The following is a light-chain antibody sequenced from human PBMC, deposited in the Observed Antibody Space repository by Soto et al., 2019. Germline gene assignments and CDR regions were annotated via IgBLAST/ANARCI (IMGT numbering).Light chain of an antibody. CDR3: QQYGSSPTWT. CDR2: GAS. Sequence: EIVMTQSPATLSVAPVERATLSCRASQSVSSSLAWYRQKPGQAPRLLIYGASTRATGIPARFSGSGSGTDFTLTISGLEPEDFAVYYCQQYGSSPTWTFGQGTKVDIK. V-gene: IGKV3-20*01. CDR1: QSVSSS. J-gene: IGKJ1*01.